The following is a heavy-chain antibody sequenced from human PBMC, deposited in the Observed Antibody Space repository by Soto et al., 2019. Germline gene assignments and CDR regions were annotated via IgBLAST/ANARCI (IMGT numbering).Heavy chain of an antibody. D-gene: IGHD4-4*01. CDR1: GGSISSGGYS. CDR2: IYYSGRI. CDR3: ARDEYRLDTFDI. V-gene: IGHV4-31*03. J-gene: IGHJ3*02. Sequence: QVQLQESGPGMVKASQTLSLTCTVSGGSISSGGYSWSGIRQLPGKGLEWIGYIYYSGRIYYNPSLKSRVTILVDTSKNQFSLRLTSVTAADTAVYYCARDEYRLDTFDIWGQGTMVTVSP.